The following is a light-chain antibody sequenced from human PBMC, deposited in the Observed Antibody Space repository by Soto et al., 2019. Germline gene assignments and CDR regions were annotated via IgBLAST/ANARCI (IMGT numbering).Light chain of an antibody. CDR1: QSISNY. Sequence: DIQMTQSPSSLSASVGDRVTITCRASQSISNYLNWYQQKPGKAPKLLMFAASSLQSGVPSRFSGGGSGTDFTLTISRLQPEDFANYYCQQSYSTPRTFGQGTKVEIK. J-gene: IGKJ1*01. V-gene: IGKV1-39*01. CDR3: QQSYSTPRT. CDR2: AAS.